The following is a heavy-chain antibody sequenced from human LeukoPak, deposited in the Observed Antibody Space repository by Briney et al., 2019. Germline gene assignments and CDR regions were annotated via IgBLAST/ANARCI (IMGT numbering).Heavy chain of an antibody. J-gene: IGHJ4*02. Sequence: GGSLRLSCAASGFTFDSYAMNWVRQAPGKGLEWVGRIKSKIDGGTIDYGAPVKGRFTISRDDSRNTLYLQMNSLKTEDTAVYYCTTRRQDGCWGQGTLVTVS. CDR3: TTRRQDGC. V-gene: IGHV3-15*01. CDR1: GFTFDSYA. D-gene: IGHD6-25*01. CDR2: IKSKIDGGTI.